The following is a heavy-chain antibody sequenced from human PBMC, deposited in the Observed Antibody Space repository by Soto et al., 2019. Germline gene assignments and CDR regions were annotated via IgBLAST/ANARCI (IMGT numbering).Heavy chain of an antibody. J-gene: IGHJ4*02. D-gene: IGHD6-19*01. CDR2: ISSSGSTI. CDR3: ARGQYSSGGGYFDY. CDR1: GFTFSSYE. Sequence: EVQLVESGGGLVQPGGSLRLSCAASGFTFSSYEMNWVRQAPGKGLEWVSYISSSGSTIYYADSVKGRFTISRDNAKNAMYGQRNSLGAEDTAVYYCARGQYSSGGGYFDYWGQETLVTVSS. V-gene: IGHV3-48*03.